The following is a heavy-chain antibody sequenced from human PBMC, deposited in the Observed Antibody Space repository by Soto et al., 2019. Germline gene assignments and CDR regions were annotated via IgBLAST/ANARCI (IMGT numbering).Heavy chain of an antibody. D-gene: IGHD2-21*01. CDR2: IWSDGIQK. CDR3: VRGGKIAGAFDI. V-gene: IGHV3-33*01. CDR1: GFTFSDYG. J-gene: IGHJ3*02. Sequence: QVQLVESGGGVVQPGRSLRLSCTTSGFTFSDYGMHWVRQAPGKGLEWVAGIWSDGIQKYYPDSVKGRFTISRDNSENTLYLQMNSLTVEDTAVYYCVRGGKIAGAFDIWGQGTMVTVS.